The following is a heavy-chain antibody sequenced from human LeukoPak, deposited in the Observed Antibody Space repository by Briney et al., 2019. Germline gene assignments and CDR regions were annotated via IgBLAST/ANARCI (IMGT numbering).Heavy chain of an antibody. D-gene: IGHD6-19*01. CDR1: GGSISSYY. Sequence: SETLSLTCTVSGGSISSYYWSWIRQPPGKGLEWIGYIYYSGSTNYNPSLKSRVTISVDTSKNQFSLKLSSVTAADTAVYYCARGRSGWLFDYWGQGTLVTVS. CDR2: IYYSGST. CDR3: ARGRSGWLFDY. V-gene: IGHV4-59*01. J-gene: IGHJ4*02.